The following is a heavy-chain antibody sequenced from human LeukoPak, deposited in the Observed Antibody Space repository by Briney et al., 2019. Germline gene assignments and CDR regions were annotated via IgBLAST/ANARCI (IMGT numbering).Heavy chain of an antibody. CDR1: GFTFSSYG. Sequence: GGSLRLSCAASGFTFSSYGMHWVRQAPGKGLEWVAVIWYDGSNKYYADSVKGRFTISRDNSKNTLYLQTNSLRAEDTAVYYCAKAQYSSGWSLTYYFDYWGQGTLVTVSS. V-gene: IGHV3-33*06. D-gene: IGHD6-19*01. J-gene: IGHJ4*02. CDR2: IWYDGSNK. CDR3: AKAQYSSGWSLTYYFDY.